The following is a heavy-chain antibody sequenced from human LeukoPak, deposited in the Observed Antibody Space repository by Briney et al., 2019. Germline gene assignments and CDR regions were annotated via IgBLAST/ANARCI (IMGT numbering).Heavy chain of an antibody. Sequence: GGSLRLSCAASGFTVSSNYMSWVRQAPGKWLEWVTVMYSGGSTYYADSVKGRFTISRHNSKNTLYLQMNSLRAEDTAVYYCARGLGAAVGYWFDPWGQGTLVTVSS. V-gene: IGHV3-53*04. CDR3: ARGLGAAVGYWFDP. J-gene: IGHJ5*02. CDR1: GFTVSSNY. D-gene: IGHD6-13*01. CDR2: MYSGGST.